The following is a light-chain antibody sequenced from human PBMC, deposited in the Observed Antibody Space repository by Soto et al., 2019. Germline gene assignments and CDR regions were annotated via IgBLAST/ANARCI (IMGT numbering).Light chain of an antibody. CDR2: GPS. V-gene: IGKV3-15*01. CDR3: QQYENWPYT. J-gene: IGKJ2*01. CDR1: QRISSS. Sequence: DIVMTQSPATLSVSPGERATLSYRASQRISSSLAWYQQKPGQAPRLLMYGPSIRATAFPARFTGSGSGTEFTLTISSLQPEDFAVYYCQQYENWPYTFGQGTKVDIK.